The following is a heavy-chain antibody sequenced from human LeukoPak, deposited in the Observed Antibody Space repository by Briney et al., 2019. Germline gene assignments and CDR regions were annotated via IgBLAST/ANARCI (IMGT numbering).Heavy chain of an antibody. Sequence: ASETLSLTCAVYGGSFSAFYWSWIRQPPGKGLEWIGEINHSGSTNYNPSLKSRVTISVDTSKNQFSLKLSSVTAADTAVYYCARGCPIIRTMVRGVTARRWYFDLWGRGTLVTVSS. CDR1: GGSFSAFY. CDR3: ARGCPIIRTMVRGVTARRWYFDL. D-gene: IGHD3-10*01. CDR2: INHSGST. J-gene: IGHJ2*01. V-gene: IGHV4-34*01.